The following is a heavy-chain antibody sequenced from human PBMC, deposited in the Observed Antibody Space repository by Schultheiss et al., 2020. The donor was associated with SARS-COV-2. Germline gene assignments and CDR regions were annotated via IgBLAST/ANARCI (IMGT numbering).Heavy chain of an antibody. CDR1: GGSISSSSYY. CDR2: IYYSGST. CDR3: ATIAVAELDY. J-gene: IGHJ4*02. V-gene: IGHV4-61*05. Sequence: SETLSLTCTVSGGSISSSSYYWGWIRQHPGKGLEWIGYIYYSGSTNYNPSLKSRVTISVDTSKNQFSLKLSSVTAADTAVYYCATIAVAELDYWGQGTLVTVSS. D-gene: IGHD6-19*01.